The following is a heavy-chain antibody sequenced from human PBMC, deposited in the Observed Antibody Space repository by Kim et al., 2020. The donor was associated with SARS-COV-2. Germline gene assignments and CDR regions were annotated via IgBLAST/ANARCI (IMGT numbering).Heavy chain of an antibody. CDR1: GGTFSSYA. J-gene: IGHJ4*02. V-gene: IGHV1-69*13. CDR3: ARSGGSGNYFDY. Sequence: SVKVSCKASGGTFSSYAISWVRQAPGQGLEWMGGIIPIFGTANYAQKFQGRVTITADESTSTAYMELSSLRSEDTAVYYCARSGGSGNYFDYWGQGTLVTVSS. D-gene: IGHD3-10*01. CDR2: IIPIFGTA.